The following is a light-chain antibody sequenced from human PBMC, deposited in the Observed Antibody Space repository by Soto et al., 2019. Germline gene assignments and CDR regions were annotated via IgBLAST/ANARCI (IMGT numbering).Light chain of an antibody. CDR1: QSISTF. Sequence: DIQMTQSPSSLSASVGDRVTITCRESQSISTFLNWYQQRPGEAPKLLIYVASNLHSGVPSRFSGSGSGTDFTLTISSLQPEDFATYFCQQTSSVPRTFGQGTKLEIK. V-gene: IGKV1-39*01. J-gene: IGKJ2*01. CDR3: QQTSSVPRT. CDR2: VAS.